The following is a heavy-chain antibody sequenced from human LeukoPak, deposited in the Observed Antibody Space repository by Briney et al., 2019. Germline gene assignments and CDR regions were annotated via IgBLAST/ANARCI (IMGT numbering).Heavy chain of an antibody. D-gene: IGHD6-19*01. J-gene: IGHJ3*02. CDR1: GYTFTGYY. CDR2: INPNSGGT. Sequence: GASVKVSCKASGYTFTGYYMHWVRQAPGQGLEWMGWINPNSGGTNYAQKFQGRVTMTRDTSISTAYMELSRLRSDDAAVYYCARWDHSSGWYDAFDIWGQGTMVTVSS. V-gene: IGHV1-2*02. CDR3: ARWDHSSGWYDAFDI.